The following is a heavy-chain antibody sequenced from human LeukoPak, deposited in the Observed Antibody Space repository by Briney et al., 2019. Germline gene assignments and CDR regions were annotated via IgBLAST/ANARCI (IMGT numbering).Heavy chain of an antibody. V-gene: IGHV4-39*01. CDR3: ARTGYSSSWYVAY. J-gene: IGHJ4*02. CDR2: IYYSGST. D-gene: IGHD6-13*01. CDR1: GGSISSSSYY. Sequence: PSETLPLTCTVSGGSISSSSYYWGWIRQPPGKGLEWIGSIYYSGSTYYNPSLKSRVTISVDTSKNQFSLKLSSVTAADTAVYYCARTGYSSSWYVAYWGQGTLVTVSS.